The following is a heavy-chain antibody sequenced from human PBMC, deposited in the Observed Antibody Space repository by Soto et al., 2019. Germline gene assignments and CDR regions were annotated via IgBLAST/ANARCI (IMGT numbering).Heavy chain of an antibody. CDR1: GGSITSHY. V-gene: IGHV4-59*08. J-gene: IGHJ6*02. D-gene: IGHD3-10*01. Sequence: QVQLQESGPGLVKPSETLSLTCSVSGGSITSHYCSWFRQPPGKGREWIGYINHSGLTSYNPSLRSRVTMSVTTSKNHFSLKVNSVTPADTALYYCARQGFGQLHGLVDVWGPGTTVTVSS. CDR3: ARQGFGQLHGLVDV. CDR2: INHSGLT.